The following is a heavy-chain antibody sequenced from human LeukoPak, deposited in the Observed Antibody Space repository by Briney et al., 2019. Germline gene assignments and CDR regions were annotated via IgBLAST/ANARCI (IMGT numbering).Heavy chain of an antibody. Sequence: PGGSLRLSCAASGFTFDDYAMHWVRQAPGKGLEWVSGISWNSGSIGYADSVKGRFTISRDNAKNSLYLQMNSLRAEDTALYYCAKDIGGLVIGGAFDIWGQGTMVTVSS. CDR3: AKDIGGLVIGGAFDI. J-gene: IGHJ3*02. CDR1: GFTFDDYA. D-gene: IGHD2-15*01. V-gene: IGHV3-9*01. CDR2: ISWNSGSI.